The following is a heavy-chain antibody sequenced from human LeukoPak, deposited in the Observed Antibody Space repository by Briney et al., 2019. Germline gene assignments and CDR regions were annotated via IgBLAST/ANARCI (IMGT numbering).Heavy chain of an antibody. V-gene: IGHV3-23*01. CDR1: GFTFSSYA. J-gene: IGHJ4*02. Sequence: GGSLRLSCAASGFTFSSYAMSWVRQAPGKGLEWVSAISGSGGSTYYADSVKGRFTISRDNSKNTLYLQMNSLRAEDTAVYYCAKDLFRYYYDSSGIDYWGQGTLVTVSS. D-gene: IGHD3-22*01. CDR3: AKDLFRYYYDSSGIDY. CDR2: ISGSGGST.